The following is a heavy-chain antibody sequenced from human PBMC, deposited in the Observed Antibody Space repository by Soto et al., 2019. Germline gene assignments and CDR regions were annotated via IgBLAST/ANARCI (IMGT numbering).Heavy chain of an antibody. D-gene: IGHD6-6*01. CDR1: GFTFSSYG. CDR3: ARDVAAARPATNWFDP. V-gene: IGHV3-33*01. CDR2: IWYDGSNK. J-gene: IGHJ5*02. Sequence: GGSLRLSCAASGFTFSSYGMHWVRQAPGKGLEWVAVIWYDGSNKYYADSVKGRFTISRDNSKNTLYLQMNSLRAEDTAVYYCARDVAAARPATNWFDPWGQGTLVTVSS.